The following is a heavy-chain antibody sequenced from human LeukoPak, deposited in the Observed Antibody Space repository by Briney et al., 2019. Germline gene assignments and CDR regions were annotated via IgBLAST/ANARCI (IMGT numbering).Heavy chain of an antibody. CDR1: GLTVSRNA. J-gene: IGHJ6*02. CDR3: ARDRYNYGRDFYYHGADV. Sequence: GGSLRLSCAASGLTVSRNAMSWVRQAPGKGLEFISVFYRDGSNADSVKGRFTLSRDGSKNMLHLQMNSLRAEDTAIYYCARDRYNYGRDFYYHGADVWGQGTTVIVSS. CDR2: FYRDGS. V-gene: IGHV3-53*01. D-gene: IGHD5-24*01.